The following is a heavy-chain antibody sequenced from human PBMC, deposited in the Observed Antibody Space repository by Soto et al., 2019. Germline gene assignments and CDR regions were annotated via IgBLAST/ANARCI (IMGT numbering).Heavy chain of an antibody. CDR2: ISGSGGST. J-gene: IGHJ6*02. CDR1: GFTFSSYA. CDR3: AAETTPLYYYYYGMDV. D-gene: IGHD4-17*01. Sequence: LTCAASGFTFSSYAMSWVRQAPGKGLEWVSAISGSGGSTYYADSVKGRFTISRDNSKNTLYLQMNSLRAEDTAVYYCAAETTPLYYYYYGMDVWGQGTTVTVSS. V-gene: IGHV3-23*01.